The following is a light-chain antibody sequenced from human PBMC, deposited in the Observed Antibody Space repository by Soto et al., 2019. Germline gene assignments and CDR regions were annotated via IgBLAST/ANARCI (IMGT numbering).Light chain of an antibody. CDR2: DAS. V-gene: IGKV3D-15*01. CDR3: QQYNNCPRT. Sequence: TQSPSTLSVSAGERVTLTCRASQNIKNYLGWYQQKPGKAPRLLIYDASNIPSGIPVRFSGRGSGTDFTLTISSLQPEDFAAYYCQQYNNCPRTFGQGTKVDIK. CDR1: QNIKNY. J-gene: IGKJ1*01.